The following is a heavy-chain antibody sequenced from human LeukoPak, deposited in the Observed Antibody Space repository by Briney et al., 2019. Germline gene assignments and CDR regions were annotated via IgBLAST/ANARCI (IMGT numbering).Heavy chain of an antibody. Sequence: GASVKVSCRASGYTFTGYYMHWVRQAPGQGLEWMGWINPNSGGTNYAQKFQGRVTMTRDTSISTAYMELSRLRSDDTAVYYCARQGFVVVTAIDAFDIWGQGTMVTVSS. CDR3: ARQGFVVVTAIDAFDI. CDR1: GYTFTGYY. D-gene: IGHD2-21*02. J-gene: IGHJ3*02. CDR2: INPNSGGT. V-gene: IGHV1-2*02.